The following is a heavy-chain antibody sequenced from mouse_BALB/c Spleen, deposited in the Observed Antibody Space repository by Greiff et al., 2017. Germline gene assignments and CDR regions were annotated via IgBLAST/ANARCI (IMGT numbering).Heavy chain of an antibody. Sequence: EVQVVESGGGLVKPGGSLKLSCAASGFTFSSYAMSWVRQTPEKRLEWVASISSGGSTYYPDSVKGRFTISRDNARNILYLQMSSLRSEDTAMYYCARAGPLYYYGSSYYFDYWGQGTTLTVSS. CDR1: GFTFSSYA. J-gene: IGHJ2*01. V-gene: IGHV5-6-5*01. D-gene: IGHD1-1*01. CDR2: ISSGGST. CDR3: ARAGPLYYYGSSYYFDY.